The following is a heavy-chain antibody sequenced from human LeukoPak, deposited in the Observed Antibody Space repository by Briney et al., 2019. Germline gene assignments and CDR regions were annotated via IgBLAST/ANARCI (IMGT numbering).Heavy chain of an antibody. CDR3: ARDNRYYYHMDV. CDR1: GFTFSSYA. CDR2: ISYDGSNK. D-gene: IGHD1-14*01. J-gene: IGHJ6*03. V-gene: IGHV3-30*04. Sequence: RSLRLSCAASGFTFSSYAMHWVRQAPGKGLEWVAVISYDGSNKYYADSVKGRFTISRDNSKNTLYLQMNSLRAEDTAVYYCARDNRYYYHMDVWGKGTTVTVSS.